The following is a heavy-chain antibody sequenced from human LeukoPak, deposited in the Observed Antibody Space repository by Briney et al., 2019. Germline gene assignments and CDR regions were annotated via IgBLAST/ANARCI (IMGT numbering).Heavy chain of an antibody. Sequence: PGGSLRLSCTASGFTFGDYAMSWFRQAPGKGLEWVGFIRSKAYGGTTEYAASVKGRFTISRDDSKSIAYLQMTSLKTEDTAVYYCTRDGYQATAIPAYDSSGYWVPDYWGQGTLVTVSS. CDR3: TRDGYQATAIPAYDSSGYWVPDY. J-gene: IGHJ4*02. D-gene: IGHD3-22*01. CDR1: GFTFGDYA. CDR2: IRSKAYGGTT. V-gene: IGHV3-49*03.